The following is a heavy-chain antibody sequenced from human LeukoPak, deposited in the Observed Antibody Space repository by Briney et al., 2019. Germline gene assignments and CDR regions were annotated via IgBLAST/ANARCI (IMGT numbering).Heavy chain of an antibody. Sequence: GASMKVSCKASGYTFTGYFMHWVRQAPGQGLEWMGWISAYNGNTNYAQKLQGRVTMTTDTSTSTAYMELRSLRSDDTAVYYCARDLRNSYRRNDYWGQGTLVTVSS. D-gene: IGHD5-18*01. CDR3: ARDLRNSYRRNDY. J-gene: IGHJ4*02. CDR1: GYTFTGYF. CDR2: ISAYNGNT. V-gene: IGHV1-18*04.